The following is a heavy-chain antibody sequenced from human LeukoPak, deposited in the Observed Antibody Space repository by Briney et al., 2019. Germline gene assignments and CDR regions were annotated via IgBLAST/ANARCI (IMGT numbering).Heavy chain of an antibody. J-gene: IGHJ3*02. V-gene: IGHV1-8*01. CDR2: MNPNSGNT. Sequence: ASVKVSCKASGYTFTSYDINWVRQATGQGLEWMGWMNPNSGNTGYAQKFQGRVTMTRNTSISTAYMELSSLRSEDTAVYYCAIRVTFGGGDAFDIWGQGTMVTVSS. CDR3: AIRVTFGGGDAFDI. D-gene: IGHD3-16*01. CDR1: GYTFTSYD.